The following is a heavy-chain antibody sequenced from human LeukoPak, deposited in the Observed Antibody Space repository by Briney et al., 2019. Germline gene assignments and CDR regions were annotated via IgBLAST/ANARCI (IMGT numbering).Heavy chain of an antibody. J-gene: IGHJ4*02. CDR2: ISAYNGNT. V-gene: IGHV1-18*01. Sequence: ASVKVSCKASGYTFTSYGIGWVRQAPGQGLEWMGWISAYNGNTNYLQKLQGRVTMTTDTSTSTAYMELRSLRSDDTAVYYCARDLSMTPFDYWGQGTLVTVSS. CDR3: ARDLSMTPFDY. D-gene: IGHD3-16*02. CDR1: GYTFTSYG.